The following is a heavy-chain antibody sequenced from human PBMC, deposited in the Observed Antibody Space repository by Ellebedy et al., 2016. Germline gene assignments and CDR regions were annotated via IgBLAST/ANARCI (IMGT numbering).Heavy chain of an antibody. CDR2: ISAYNGNT. CDR3: ARDIRFTDMDV. V-gene: IGHV1-18*01. CDR1: GYTFTSYG. Sequence: ASVKVSXXASGYTFTSYGISWVRQAPGQGLEWMGWISAYNGNTNYAQKLQGRVTMTRDTSISTAYMELSRLRSDDTAVYYCARDIRFTDMDVWGKGTTVTVSS. J-gene: IGHJ6*03. D-gene: IGHD3-3*01.